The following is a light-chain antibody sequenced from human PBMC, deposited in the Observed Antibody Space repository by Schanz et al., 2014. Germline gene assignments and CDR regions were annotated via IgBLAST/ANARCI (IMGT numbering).Light chain of an antibody. CDR1: SSDVGGYNF. J-gene: IGLJ2*01. CDR3: CSYTGSNNLA. V-gene: IGLV2-8*01. Sequence: QSALTQPASASGSPGQSVTISCTGTSSDVGGYNFVSWYQQHPGKAPKLMIYEVTKRPSGVPDRFSGSKSGNTASLTISALQAEDEAEYYCCSYTGSNNLAFGGGTKLTVL. CDR2: EVT.